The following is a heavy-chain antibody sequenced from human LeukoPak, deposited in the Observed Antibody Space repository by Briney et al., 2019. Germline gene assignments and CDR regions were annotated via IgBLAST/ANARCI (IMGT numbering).Heavy chain of an antibody. V-gene: IGHV3-23*01. CDR2: VSGSGGST. CDR3: AKVGDYSSGWYYFDY. D-gene: IGHD6-19*01. J-gene: IGHJ4*02. CDR1: RFTFSSYG. Sequence: GGSLRLSCAASRFTFSSYGMSWVRQAPGKGLGWVSGVSGSGGSTFYADSVKGRFTISRDNSKNTLYLQMKSLRAEDTAVYYCAKVGDYSSGWYYFDYWGQGTLVTVSS.